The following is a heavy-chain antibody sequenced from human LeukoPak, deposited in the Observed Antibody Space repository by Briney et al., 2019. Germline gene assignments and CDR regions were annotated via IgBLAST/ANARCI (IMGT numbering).Heavy chain of an antibody. V-gene: IGHV1-24*01. CDR1: GYTFTGYY. CDR3: ATEFYNSSAYYSVRGVFDI. CDR2: FDPEENET. Sequence: ASVKVSCKASGYTFTGYYMHWVRQAPGQGLEWMGGFDPEENETIYAQNFQGRVTMTEDTSTDTAYMELSSLRSEDTALYYCATEFYNSSAYYSVRGVFDIWGQGTMVTVSS. D-gene: IGHD3-22*01. J-gene: IGHJ3*02.